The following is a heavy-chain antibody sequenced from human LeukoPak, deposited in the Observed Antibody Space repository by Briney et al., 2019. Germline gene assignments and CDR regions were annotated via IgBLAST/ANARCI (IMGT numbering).Heavy chain of an antibody. CDR1: RYSFTGYY. V-gene: IGHV1-8*03. CDR3: ATSGGEMATIEGFDY. Sequence: GASVKVSCKASRYSFTGYYMHWVRQAPGQGLERMGWINPNSGNTGYAQKFQGRVTITRNTSISTAYMELSSLRSEDTAVYYCATSGGEMATIEGFDYWGQGTLVTVSS. CDR2: INPNSGNT. J-gene: IGHJ4*02. D-gene: IGHD5-24*01.